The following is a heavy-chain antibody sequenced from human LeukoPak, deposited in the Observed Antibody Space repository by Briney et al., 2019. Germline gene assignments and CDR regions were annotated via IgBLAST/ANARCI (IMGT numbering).Heavy chain of an antibody. CDR3: TRASEI. Sequence: GGSLRLSCAASGFAFSGSAIHWVRQASGKGLEWVGRIRTKANFYATAYAASVRGRFTISRDDSENTAYLQMNRLRTEDTAMYYCTRASEIWGQGTMVTVSS. J-gene: IGHJ3*02. CDR1: GFAFSGSA. V-gene: IGHV3-73*01. CDR2: IRTKANFYAT.